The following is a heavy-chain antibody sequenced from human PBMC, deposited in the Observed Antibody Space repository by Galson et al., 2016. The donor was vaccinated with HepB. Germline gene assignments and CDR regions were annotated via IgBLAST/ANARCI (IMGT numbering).Heavy chain of an antibody. CDR2: INAGNGNT. J-gene: IGHJ6*02. CDR3: ARWCSSTSCHGGMDV. Sequence: QAPGQRLEWMGWINAGNGNTKYSQKFQGRVTITRDTSARTAYMELSSLRSEDTAVYYCARWCSSTSCHGGMDVWGQGTTVTVSS. V-gene: IGHV1-3*01. D-gene: IGHD2-2*01.